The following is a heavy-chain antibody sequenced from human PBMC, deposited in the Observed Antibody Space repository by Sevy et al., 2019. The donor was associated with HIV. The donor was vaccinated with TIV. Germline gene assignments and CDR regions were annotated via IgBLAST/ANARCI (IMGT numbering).Heavy chain of an antibody. Sequence: SETLSLTCTVSGGSISSSGYYGGWIRRSPGKGLEWIGSISYAGNTYYNPSLKSRATISVDTSNNHFSLKLTSMTAADTAVYYCASPLLYWLYWGQGILVTVSS. CDR1: GGSISSSGYY. J-gene: IGHJ4*02. V-gene: IGHV4-39*02. CDR3: ASPLLYWLY. CDR2: ISYAGNT. D-gene: IGHD2-8*02.